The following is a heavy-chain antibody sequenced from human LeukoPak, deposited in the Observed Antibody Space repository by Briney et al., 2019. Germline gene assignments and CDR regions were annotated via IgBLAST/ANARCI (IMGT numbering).Heavy chain of an antibody. V-gene: IGHV3-66*01. CDR2: IYSGGST. J-gene: IGHJ5*02. CDR1: GFTVSSNY. CDR3: ARETTPAYCGGDCPPGGWFDP. Sequence: GGSLRLSCAASGFTVSSNYISWVRQAPGKGLEWVSVIYSGGSTFYADSVKGRFSISRDNSKNTLYLQLNSLRVEDTAVYYCARETTPAYCGGDCPPGGWFDPWGQGTLVTVSS. D-gene: IGHD2-21*02.